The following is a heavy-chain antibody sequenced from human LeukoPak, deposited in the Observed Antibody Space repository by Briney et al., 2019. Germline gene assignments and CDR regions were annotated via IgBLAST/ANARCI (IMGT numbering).Heavy chain of an antibody. V-gene: IGHV4-34*01. J-gene: IGHJ4*02. D-gene: IGHD4-17*01. CDR3: AGVKPHYGDYLDY. CDR1: GGSFSGYY. Sequence: SETLSLTCAVYGGSFSGYYWSWIRQPPGKGLEWIGEINHSGSTNYNPSLKSRVTISVDTSKNQFSLKLSSVTAADTAVYYCAGVKPHYGDYLDYWGQGTLVTVSS. CDR2: INHSGST.